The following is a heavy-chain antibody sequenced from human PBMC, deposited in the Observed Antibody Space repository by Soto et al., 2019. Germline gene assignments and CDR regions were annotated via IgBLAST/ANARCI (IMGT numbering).Heavy chain of an antibody. Sequence: GGSLRLSCAASGFTFGIYSMNWVRQAPGKGLEWVSSISSSSSYIYYADSVKGRFTISRDNAKNSLYLQMNSLRAEDTAVYYCARDPRKGIAAAGDYWGQGTLVTVSS. D-gene: IGHD6-13*01. V-gene: IGHV3-21*01. CDR2: ISSSSSYI. CDR3: ARDPRKGIAAAGDY. J-gene: IGHJ4*02. CDR1: GFTFGIYS.